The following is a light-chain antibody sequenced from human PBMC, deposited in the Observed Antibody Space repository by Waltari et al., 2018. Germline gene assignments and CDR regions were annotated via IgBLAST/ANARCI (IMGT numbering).Light chain of an antibody. J-gene: IGLJ2*01. Sequence: QSALTQPRSVSGSPGQSVTISCTGSSSDVGGFKYVSWYQQHSGKAPKLMICDVSKRPSGVPDRFSCSKSGNTASLTISGLQAEDEADYYCCSYTSSYVVFGGGTKLTVL. CDR1: SSDVGGFKY. V-gene: IGLV2-11*01. CDR3: CSYTSSYVV. CDR2: DVS.